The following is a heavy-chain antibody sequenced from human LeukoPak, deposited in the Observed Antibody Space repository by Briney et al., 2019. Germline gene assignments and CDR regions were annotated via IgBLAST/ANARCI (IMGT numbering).Heavy chain of an antibody. CDR3: AKQRSGSFDY. Sequence: GGSLRLSCAAPGFTFSSYAMTWVRQAPGKGLEWVSSISISGGSTYYADSVKGRFTISRDNSMHTLYLQMNSLRAEDTAVYYCAKQRSGSFDYWGQGTLVTVSS. CDR1: GFTFSSYA. CDR2: ISISGGST. J-gene: IGHJ4*02. V-gene: IGHV3-23*01. D-gene: IGHD3-10*01.